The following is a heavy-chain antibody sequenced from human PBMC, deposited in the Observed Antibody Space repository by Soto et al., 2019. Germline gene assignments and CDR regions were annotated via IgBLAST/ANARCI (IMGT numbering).Heavy chain of an antibody. J-gene: IGHJ5*02. D-gene: IGHD4-17*01. Sequence: GGFLPISGACSVLPFVFYSMSWVRQAPGKRHEWFSSNSSSSNNIYNADSVKGRFTISRDNAKNSLYLQMNSLRAEDTAVYYCERDPPDYGVNWFDPWGQGTLVTVSS. CDR3: ERDPPDYGVNWFDP. CDR2: NSSSSNNI. V-gene: IGHV3-21*01. CDR1: VLPFVFYS.